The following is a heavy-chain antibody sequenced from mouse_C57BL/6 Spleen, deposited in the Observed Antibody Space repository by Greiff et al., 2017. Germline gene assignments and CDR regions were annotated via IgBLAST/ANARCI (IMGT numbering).Heavy chain of an antibody. CDR3: ARAHYYGSSHYAMDY. V-gene: IGHV2-6*01. CDR1: GFSLTSYG. Sequence: VHLVESGPGLVAPSQSLSITCTVSGFSLTSYGVDWVRQSPGKGLEWLGVIWGVGSTNYNSALKSRLSISKDNSKSQVFLKMNSLQTDDTAMYYCARAHYYGSSHYAMDYWGQGTSVTVSS. J-gene: IGHJ4*01. D-gene: IGHD1-1*01. CDR2: IWGVGST.